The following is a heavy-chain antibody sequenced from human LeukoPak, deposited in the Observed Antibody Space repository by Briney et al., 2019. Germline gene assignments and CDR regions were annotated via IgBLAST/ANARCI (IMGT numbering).Heavy chain of an antibody. J-gene: IGHJ3*02. CDR2: IYGSGST. CDR1: GYTISSGYY. V-gene: IGHV4-38-2*02. CDR3: ASPEGRYCSGGSCPGVAFDI. D-gene: IGHD2-15*01. Sequence: PSETLSLTCTVSGYTISSGYYWGWIRQPPGKGLEWIGSIYGSGSTYYNPPLKSRVTISADTSKNQLSLKLSSVTAADTAVYYCASPEGRYCSGGSCPGVAFDIWGQGTMVTVSS.